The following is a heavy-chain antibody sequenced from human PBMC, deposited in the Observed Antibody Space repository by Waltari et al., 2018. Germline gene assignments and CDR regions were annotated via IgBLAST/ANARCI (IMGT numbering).Heavy chain of an antibody. CDR2: IYYSGST. CDR1: GGSISSYY. V-gene: IGHV4-59*01. CDR3: ARVPAGTWMSYSNYFDY. J-gene: IGHJ4*02. D-gene: IGHD4-4*01. Sequence: QVQLQESGPGLVKPSETLSLTCTVSGGSISSYYWSWIRQPPGKGLEWIGYIYYSGSTNYNPSLKRRVTISVDTSKNQFSLKLSSVTAADTAVYYCARVPAGTWMSYSNYFDYWGQGTLVTVSS.